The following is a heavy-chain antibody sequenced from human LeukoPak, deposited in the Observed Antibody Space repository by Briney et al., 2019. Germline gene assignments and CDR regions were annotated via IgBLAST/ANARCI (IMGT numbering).Heavy chain of an antibody. CDR2: IWYDGSNK. D-gene: IGHD3-22*01. V-gene: IGHV3-33*01. J-gene: IGHJ4*02. CDR1: GFTFSSYG. CDR3: ARDTYYHYYDSSGYYIDY. Sequence: GRSLRLSCAASGFTFSSYGMHWVRQAPGKGLEWVAVIWYDGSNKYYADSVKGRFTISGDNSKNTLYLQMNSLRAEDTAVYYCARDTYYHYYDSSGYYIDYWGQGTLVTVSS.